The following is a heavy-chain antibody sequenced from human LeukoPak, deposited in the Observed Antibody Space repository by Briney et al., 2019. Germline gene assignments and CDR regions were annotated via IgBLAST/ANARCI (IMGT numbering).Heavy chain of an antibody. CDR2: ISSSSSCI. Sequence: TAGGSLSLSCAASGFTFSTYAMNWVRQAPGKGLEWVSSISSSSSCIYYADSLKGRFTISRDSAKNSLFLQMNSLRAEDTAVYYCARTSSLTPTPSFDYWGQGALVTVSS. CDR3: ARTSSLTPTPSFDY. V-gene: IGHV3-21*01. CDR1: GFTFSTYA. J-gene: IGHJ4*02. D-gene: IGHD2-15*01.